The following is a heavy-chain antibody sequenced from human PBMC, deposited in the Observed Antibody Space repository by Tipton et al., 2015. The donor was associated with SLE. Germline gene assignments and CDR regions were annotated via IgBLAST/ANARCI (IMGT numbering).Heavy chain of an antibody. V-gene: IGHV3-23*01. J-gene: IGHJ3*02. Sequence: SLRLSCTVSGGSISSHYWSWVRQAPGKGLEWVSAISGSGGSTYYADSVKGRFTISRDNSKNTLYLQMNSLRAEDTAVYYCAKDRDRSGDDAFDIWGQGTMVTVSS. CDR2: ISGSGGST. CDR3: AKDRDRSGDDAFDI. D-gene: IGHD3-10*01. CDR1: GGSISSHY.